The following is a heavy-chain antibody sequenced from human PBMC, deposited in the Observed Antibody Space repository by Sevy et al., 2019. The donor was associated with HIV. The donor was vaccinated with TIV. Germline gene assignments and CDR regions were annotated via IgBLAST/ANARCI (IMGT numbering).Heavy chain of an antibody. Sequence: GESLKISCAASGFTFSANWMNWVRQAPGKGLEWVANIKGDGSDKHYVDSVEGRFTISRDNAKNLLYLQMNSLRVEDTAVYYCTHERIGRFESWGQGTLVTVSS. CDR1: GFTFSANW. D-gene: IGHD1-26*01. CDR2: IKGDGSDK. V-gene: IGHV3-7*01. J-gene: IGHJ4*02. CDR3: THERIGRFES.